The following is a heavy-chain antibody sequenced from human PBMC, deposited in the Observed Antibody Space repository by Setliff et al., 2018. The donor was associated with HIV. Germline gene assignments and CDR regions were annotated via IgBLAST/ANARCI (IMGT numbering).Heavy chain of an antibody. J-gene: IGHJ6*03. CDR2: ISVYSGNT. CDR1: GYTFTSYG. D-gene: IGHD3-3*01. Sequence: ASVKVSCKASGYTFTSYGISWVRQAPGQGLEWVGWISVYSGNTNYAQKLQGRVTLTTDTSTSTAYMELRSLRFDDTAVYYCARDRGGVLQFLEWTGQYYMDVWGKGTTVTVSS. V-gene: IGHV1-18*01. CDR3: ARDRGGVLQFLEWTGQYYMDV.